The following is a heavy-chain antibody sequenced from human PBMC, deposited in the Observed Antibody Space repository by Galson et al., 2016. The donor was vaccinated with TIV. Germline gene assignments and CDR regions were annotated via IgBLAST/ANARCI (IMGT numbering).Heavy chain of an antibody. J-gene: IGHJ4*02. CDR2: IYYSGSA. Sequence: TLSLTCTVSGDSVASGYSYWAWVRQPPGKGLLWIGSIYYSGSAYYNPSLKGRVTISLDTSKNQFSLRLSSVTAADTAVYYCARHRLSVPAAHDYWGQGTLVSVSS. D-gene: IGHD2-15*01. CDR3: ARHRLSVPAAHDY. V-gene: IGHV4-39*01. CDR1: GDSVASGYSY.